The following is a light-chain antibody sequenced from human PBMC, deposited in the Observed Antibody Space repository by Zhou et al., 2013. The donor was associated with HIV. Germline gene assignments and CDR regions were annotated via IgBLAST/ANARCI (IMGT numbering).Light chain of an antibody. CDR1: QGIANY. J-gene: IGKJ4*01. CDR2: AAS. V-gene: IGKV1-27*01. Sequence: IQMTQSPSSLSASVGDRVTITCRASQGIANYLAWYQQKPGKVPKLLIYAASTLQSGVPSRFSGGGSGTDFTLTISSLQPADVATYYCQKYNSLPPFTFGGGTKVEIK. CDR3: QKYNSLPPFT.